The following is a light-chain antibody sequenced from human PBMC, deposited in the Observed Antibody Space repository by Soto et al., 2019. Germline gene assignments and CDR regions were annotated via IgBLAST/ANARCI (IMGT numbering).Light chain of an antibody. V-gene: IGKV1-27*01. J-gene: IGKJ4*01. Sequence: DIQMTQSPSSLSASVGDRVTITCRASQDIGPYLAWYQQKSGRVPELLIYSASTLQSGVPSRFSGSGSGADFSLTIRGLQPEDAATYYCQKYYSGPLTFGGGPKVEI. CDR3: QKYYSGPLT. CDR1: QDIGPY. CDR2: SAS.